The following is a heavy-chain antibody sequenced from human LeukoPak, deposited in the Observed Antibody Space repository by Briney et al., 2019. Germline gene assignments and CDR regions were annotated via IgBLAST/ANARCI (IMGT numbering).Heavy chain of an antibody. CDR1: GFTFSGYA. Sequence: GGSLRLSCAASGFTFSGYAMSWVRQAPGKGLEWVSTISASGSSTYYADSVKGRFTISRDNYKNTLYLKMNSLRAEDTAVYYCAKESAAMVVPTAWFDPWGQGTLVTVSS. J-gene: IGHJ5*02. D-gene: IGHD2-15*01. CDR2: ISASGSST. V-gene: IGHV3-23*01. CDR3: AKESAAMVVPTAWFDP.